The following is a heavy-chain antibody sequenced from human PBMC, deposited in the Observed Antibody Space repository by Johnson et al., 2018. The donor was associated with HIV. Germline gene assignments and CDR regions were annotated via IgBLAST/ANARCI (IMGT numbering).Heavy chain of an antibody. D-gene: IGHD1-26*01. CDR1: GFTFSSYA. J-gene: IGHJ3*02. CDR3: ARADRDSGTYHDAFDI. V-gene: IGHV3-20*04. CDR2: INWNGGST. Sequence: VQLVESGGGVVQPGRSLRLSCAASGFTFSSYAMSWVRQVPGKGLEWVSGINWNGGSTGYADSVKGRFTISRDNAKNSLYLQMNSLTVEDTALYYCARADRDSGTYHDAFDIWGQGTMVTVSS.